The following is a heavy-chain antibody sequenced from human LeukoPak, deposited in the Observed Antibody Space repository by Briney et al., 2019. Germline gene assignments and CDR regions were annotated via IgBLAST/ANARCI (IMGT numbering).Heavy chain of an antibody. V-gene: IGHV4-34*01. CDR2: INHSGST. J-gene: IGHJ4*02. CDR1: GGSFSGYY. Sequence: SETLSLTCAVYGGSFSGYYWSWIRQPPGKGLEWIGEINHSGSTNYNPSLKSRVTISVDTSKDQFSLKLSSVTAADTAVYYCAVGSIAAAGRHFDYWGQGTLVTVSS. CDR3: AVGSIAAAGRHFDY. D-gene: IGHD6-13*01.